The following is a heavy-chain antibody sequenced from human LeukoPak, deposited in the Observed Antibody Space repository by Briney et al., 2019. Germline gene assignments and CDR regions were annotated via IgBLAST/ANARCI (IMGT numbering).Heavy chain of an antibody. Sequence: GGSLRLSCAASGFTSDDYGMSWVRQAPGKGLEWVSGINWNGGSTGYADSVKGRFTISRDNAKNSLYLQMNSLRAEDTALYYCARDLSAYVDYYYYYYMAVWGKGTTVTVSS. CDR2: INWNGGST. D-gene: IGHD5-12*01. CDR3: ARDLSAYVDYYYYYYMAV. J-gene: IGHJ6*03. CDR1: GFTSDDYG. V-gene: IGHV3-20*04.